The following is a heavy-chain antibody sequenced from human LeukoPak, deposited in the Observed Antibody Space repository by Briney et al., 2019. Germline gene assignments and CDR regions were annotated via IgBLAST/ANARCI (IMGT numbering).Heavy chain of an antibody. Sequence: GEPLKISCKGSGYSFTSYWIGWVRQMPGKGLEWMGIIYPGDSDTRYSPSFQGQVTISADKSISTAYLQWNSLEASDSAIYYCARRGDSDFRIDWGQGTLVTVSS. D-gene: IGHD2-21*02. J-gene: IGHJ4*02. CDR1: GYSFTSYW. CDR2: IYPGDSDT. CDR3: ARRGDSDFRID. V-gene: IGHV5-51*01.